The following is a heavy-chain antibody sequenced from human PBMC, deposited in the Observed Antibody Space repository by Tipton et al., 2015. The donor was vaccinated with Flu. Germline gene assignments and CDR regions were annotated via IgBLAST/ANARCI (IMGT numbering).Heavy chain of an antibody. CDR1: GFTVSGNY. CDR2: IGGSGYTT. CDR3: AKVIPELVAGLDY. Sequence: GSLRLSCGASGFTVSGNYMSWVRQAPGKGLEWVAGIGGSGYTTYFADSVKGRFTISRDIFTNTLYLQMNSLRAGDTAVYYCAKVIPELVAGLDYWGQGTLVTVSS. D-gene: IGHD5-12*01. J-gene: IGHJ4*02. V-gene: IGHV3-23*01.